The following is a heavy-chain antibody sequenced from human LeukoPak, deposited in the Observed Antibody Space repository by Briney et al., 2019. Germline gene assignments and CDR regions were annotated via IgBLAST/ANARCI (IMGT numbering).Heavy chain of an antibody. CDR1: GFTFTTYS. CDR3: ARETSTWNPMDY. Sequence: GGSLRLSCAASGFTFTTYSMNWVRQAPGKGLEWVSYISSSRSPIYYADSVKGRFTTSRDNAKNSLYLQMDSLRAEDTAVYYCARETSTWNPMDYWGQGTLVTVSS. D-gene: IGHD1-1*01. V-gene: IGHV3-48*01. CDR2: ISSSRSPI. J-gene: IGHJ4*02.